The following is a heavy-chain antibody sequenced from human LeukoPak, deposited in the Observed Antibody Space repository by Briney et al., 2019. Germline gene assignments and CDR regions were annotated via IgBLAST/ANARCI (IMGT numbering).Heavy chain of an antibody. J-gene: IGHJ4*02. CDR2: LYTAGTT. CDR1: GFTFSSYA. Sequence: GGSLRLSCAASGFTFSSYAMSWVRQAPGKGLEWVSVLYTAGTTYYADSVKGRFTISRDKSKNTLYLQMTSLRAEDTAVYYCARGGPRSSFDYWGQGSLVTVSS. CDR3: ARGGPRSSFDY. V-gene: IGHV3-66*01. D-gene: IGHD2-2*01.